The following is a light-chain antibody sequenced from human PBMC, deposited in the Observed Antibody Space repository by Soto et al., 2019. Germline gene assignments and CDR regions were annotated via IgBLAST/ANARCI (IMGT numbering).Light chain of an antibody. CDR2: DVS. Sequence: QSVLTQPRSVSGSPGQSVTLSCTGTSSDVGGYNYVSWYQQHPGKAPKLMIYDVSKRPSGVPDRFSGSKSGNTASLTISGLQAEDEADYYCCSYAGSYTIVFGTGTKLTVL. CDR1: SSDVGGYNY. V-gene: IGLV2-11*01. J-gene: IGLJ1*01. CDR3: CSYAGSYTIV.